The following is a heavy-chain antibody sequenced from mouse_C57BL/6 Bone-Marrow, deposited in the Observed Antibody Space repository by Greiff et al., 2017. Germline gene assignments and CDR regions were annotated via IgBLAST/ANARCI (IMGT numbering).Heavy chain of an antibody. V-gene: IGHV1-69*01. J-gene: IGHJ4*01. Sequence: QVQLQQPGAELVMPGASVKLSCKASGYTFTSYWMHWVKQRPGQGLEWIGEIDPSDSNTNYNQKFKGKSTLTVDKSSSTAYMQLSSLTSEDSAVYYCAREPLLDYWGQGTSVTVSS. CDR2: IDPSDSNT. CDR3: AREPLLDY. CDR1: GYTFTSYW.